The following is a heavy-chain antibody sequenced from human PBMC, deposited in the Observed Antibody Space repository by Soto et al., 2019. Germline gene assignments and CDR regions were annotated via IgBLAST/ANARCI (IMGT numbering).Heavy chain of an antibody. CDR1: GYSFTSYW. D-gene: IGHD2-15*01. Sequence: GESLKISCKGSGYSFTSYWIGWVRQMPGKGLEWMGIIYPGDSDTRYSPSFQGQVTISADKSISTAYLQWSSLKASDTAMYYCARVHRKYCSGGSCQHTAFDIWGQGTMVTVSS. V-gene: IGHV5-51*01. CDR2: IYPGDSDT. CDR3: ARVHRKYCSGGSCQHTAFDI. J-gene: IGHJ3*02.